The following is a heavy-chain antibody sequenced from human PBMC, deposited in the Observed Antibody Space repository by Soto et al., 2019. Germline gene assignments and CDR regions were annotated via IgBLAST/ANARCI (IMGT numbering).Heavy chain of an antibody. CDR3: AKGPHTNVGWPYYCYS. CDR2: TSPRGETL. CDR1: GFSLANYP. D-gene: IGHD6-19*01. V-gene: IGHV3-48*02. J-gene: IGHJ4*02. Sequence: GGSLRLSCVASGFSLANYPMNWVRQTPGKGLEWISYTSPRGETLYYAESVEGRFTISRDNGSNSLFLQMNSLRDEDTALYFCAKGPHTNVGWPYYCYSWGQG.